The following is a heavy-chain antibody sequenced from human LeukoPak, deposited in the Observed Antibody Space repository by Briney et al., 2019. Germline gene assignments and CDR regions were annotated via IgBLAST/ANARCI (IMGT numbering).Heavy chain of an antibody. CDR3: AKVGGYCTNGVCPPPDYFDY. CDR1: GFTFNNYA. CDR2: ISGSGGNT. V-gene: IGHV3-23*01. Sequence: GGSLRLSCAASGFTFNNYAMGWVRQAPGKGLEWVSVISGSGGNTYYADSVKGRFTISRDNSKNTLYLQMNSLRAEDTAVYYCAKVGGYCTNGVCPPPDYFDYWGQGTLVTVSS. J-gene: IGHJ4*02. D-gene: IGHD2-8*01.